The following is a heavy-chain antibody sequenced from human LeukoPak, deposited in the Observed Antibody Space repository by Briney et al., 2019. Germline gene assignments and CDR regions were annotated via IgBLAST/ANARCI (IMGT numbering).Heavy chain of an antibody. V-gene: IGHV1-46*01. J-gene: IGHJ4*02. D-gene: IGHD3-10*01. CDR2: INPSGGST. CDR1: GYTFTSYY. CDR3: ARDLGNYYGSGSYGY. Sequence: VASVKVSCKASGYTFTSYYMHWVRQAPGQGLEWMGIINPSGGSTSYAQKFQGRVTMTRDTSTSTVYMELSSLRSEDTAVYYCARDLGNYYGSGSYGYWGQGTLVTVSS.